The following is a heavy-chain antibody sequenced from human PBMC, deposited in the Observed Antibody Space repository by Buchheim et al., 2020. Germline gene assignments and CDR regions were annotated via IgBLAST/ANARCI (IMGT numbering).Heavy chain of an antibody. CDR1: GFTFSSYW. D-gene: IGHD3-3*01. CDR3: ARDPYYDFWSGYYSGNYYYYGMDV. Sequence: VQLVESGGGLVKPGGSLRLSCAASGFTFSSYWMHWVRQAPGKGLVWVSRINSDGSSTSYADSVKGRFTISRDNAKNTLYLQMNSLRAEDTAVYYCARDPYYDFWSGYYSGNYYYYGMDVWGQGTT. J-gene: IGHJ6*02. CDR2: INSDGSST. V-gene: IGHV3-74*01.